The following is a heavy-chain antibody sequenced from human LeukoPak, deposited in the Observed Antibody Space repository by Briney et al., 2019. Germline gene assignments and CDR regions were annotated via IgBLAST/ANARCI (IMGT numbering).Heavy chain of an antibody. CDR3: ARETVAAQIWYYYYGMDV. CDR2: TYYRSKWYN. V-gene: IGHV6-1*01. CDR1: GDSVSSNSAA. Sequence: SQTLSLTCAISGDSVSSNSAAWNWIRQSPSRGLEWLGRTYYRSKWYNDYAVSVKSRITINPDTSKNQFSLQLNSVTPEDTAVYYCARETVAAQIWYYYYGMDVWGQGNTVTVSS. J-gene: IGHJ6*02. D-gene: IGHD1-14*01.